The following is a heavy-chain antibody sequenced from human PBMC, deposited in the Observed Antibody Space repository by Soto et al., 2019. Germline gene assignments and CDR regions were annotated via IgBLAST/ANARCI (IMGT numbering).Heavy chain of an antibody. D-gene: IGHD3-10*01. J-gene: IGHJ4*02. CDR1: GFTFSSYA. CDR3: VKTMVRGVLDY. V-gene: IGHV3-64D*06. Sequence: PGGSLRLSGSASGFTFSSYAMHWVRQAPGKGLEYVSAISSNGGSTYYADSVKGRFTISRDNSKNTLYLQMSSLRAEDTAVYYCVKTMVRGVLDYWGQGTLVTVSS. CDR2: ISSNGGST.